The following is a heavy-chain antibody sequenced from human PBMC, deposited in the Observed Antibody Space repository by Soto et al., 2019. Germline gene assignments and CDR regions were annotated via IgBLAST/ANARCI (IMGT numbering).Heavy chain of an antibody. J-gene: IGHJ5*02. Sequence: EVQLVESGGGLVQPGGSLRLSCAASGFTFSSYSMNWVRQAPGKGLEWVSYISSSSSTIYYADSVKGRFTISRDNAXNSLYMQMNSLRDEDTAVYYCAREIPSRGAGWFDPWGQGTLVTVSS. CDR2: ISSSSSTI. CDR3: AREIPSRGAGWFDP. V-gene: IGHV3-48*02. D-gene: IGHD3-10*01. CDR1: GFTFSSYS.